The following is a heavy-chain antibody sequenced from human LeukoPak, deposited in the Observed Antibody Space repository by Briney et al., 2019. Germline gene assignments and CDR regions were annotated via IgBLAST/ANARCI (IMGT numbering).Heavy chain of an antibody. CDR1: GDAFGNYP. CDR3: ATHTGGYNYWWFDI. D-gene: IGHD5-24*01. V-gene: IGHV1-69*06. J-gene: IGHJ5*02. Sequence: SVKVSCKISGDAFGNYPIIWVRLAPGRGLECLGGIIPIYGTTNYAQMFHGRLTLTAHKSTATAYMELSSLTSDDTAMYFCATHTGGYNYWWFDIWGQGTLVTVSS. CDR2: IIPIYGTT.